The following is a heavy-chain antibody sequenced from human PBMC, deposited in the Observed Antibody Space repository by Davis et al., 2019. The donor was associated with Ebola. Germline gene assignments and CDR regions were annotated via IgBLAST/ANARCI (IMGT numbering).Heavy chain of an antibody. CDR1: GFTFSNFW. CDR3: AREDARSVAAAGPIDY. Sequence: GGSLRLSCAASGFTFSNFWMTWVRQAPGKGLEWVANIKGDGSKKYYADPVWGRFTISRDNAKNSLYLQMNSLRVEDTALYYCAREDARSVAAAGPIDYWGQGTLVTVSS. J-gene: IGHJ4*02. V-gene: IGHV3-7*01. CDR2: IKGDGSKK. D-gene: IGHD6-13*01.